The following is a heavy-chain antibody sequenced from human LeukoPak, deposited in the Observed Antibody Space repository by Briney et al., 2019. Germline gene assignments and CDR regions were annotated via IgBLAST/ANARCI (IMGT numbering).Heavy chain of an antibody. J-gene: IGHJ3*02. V-gene: IGHV3-9*01. D-gene: IGHD3-22*01. CDR2: ISWNSGGI. CDR3: AKVIGMIVGIGAFDI. Sequence: PGGSLRLSCAASGFTFNDYAMHWVRQAPGKGLEWVSGISWNSGGIAYADSVKGRFTISRDNAKNSLYLQMNSLRAEDTALYYCAKVIGMIVGIGAFDIWGQGTMVTVSS. CDR1: GFTFNDYA.